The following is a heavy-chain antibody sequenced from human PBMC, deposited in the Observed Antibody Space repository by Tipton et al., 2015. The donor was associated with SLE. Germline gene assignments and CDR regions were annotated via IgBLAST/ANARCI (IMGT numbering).Heavy chain of an antibody. CDR3: AKDTARYVYGMDV. CDR1: GFSFSNYC. Sequence: SLRLSCEASGFSFSNYCMHWVRQAPGKGLGWVAFLRYDGSNKFYADSVKGRFTISRDNSKNKVYVEMNSLRPEDTAVYYCAKDTARYVYGMDVWGQGTTVTVSS. CDR2: LRYDGSNK. J-gene: IGHJ6*02. D-gene: IGHD3-9*01. V-gene: IGHV3-30*02.